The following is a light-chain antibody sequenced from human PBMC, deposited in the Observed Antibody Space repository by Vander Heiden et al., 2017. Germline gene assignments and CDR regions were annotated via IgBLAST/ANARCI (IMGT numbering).Light chain of an antibody. CDR1: QNISSY. CDR2: AAS. J-gene: IGKJ2*01. Sequence: DIQMTQSPSSLSASVGDRVTITCRASQNISSYLNWYQQKPGKAPKLLIYAASSLQSGVPSRFSGSGSGTDFTLTISSLQHEDVATYYCQQSYSTPYTCGQGTKLEIK. V-gene: IGKV1-39*01. CDR3: QQSYSTPYT.